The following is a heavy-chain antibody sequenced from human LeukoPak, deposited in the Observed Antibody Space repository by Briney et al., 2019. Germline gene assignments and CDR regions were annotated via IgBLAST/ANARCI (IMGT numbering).Heavy chain of an antibody. V-gene: IGHV3-23*01. CDR2: ISGSGGST. Sequence: GGSLRLSCAASGFTFSSHAMSWVRQAPGKGPEWVSAISGSGGSTYYADSVKGRFTISRDNSKNTLYLQMNSLRAEGTAVYYCAKGYSYGYIGYFDYWGQGTLVIVSS. CDR3: AKGYSYGYIGYFDY. CDR1: GFTFSSHA. J-gene: IGHJ4*02. D-gene: IGHD5-18*01.